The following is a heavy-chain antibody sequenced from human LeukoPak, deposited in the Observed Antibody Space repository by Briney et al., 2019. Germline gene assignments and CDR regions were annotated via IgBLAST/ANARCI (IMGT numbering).Heavy chain of an antibody. Sequence: SVKVSCKASGGTFSSYAISWVRQAPGQGPEWMGRIIPIFGTANYAQKFQGRVTITTDESTSTAYMELSSLRSEDTAVYYCARIGSQNSSPFDYWGQGTLVTVSS. CDR1: GGTFSSYA. CDR2: IIPIFGTA. CDR3: ARIGSQNSSPFDY. V-gene: IGHV1-69*05. J-gene: IGHJ4*02. D-gene: IGHD3-10*01.